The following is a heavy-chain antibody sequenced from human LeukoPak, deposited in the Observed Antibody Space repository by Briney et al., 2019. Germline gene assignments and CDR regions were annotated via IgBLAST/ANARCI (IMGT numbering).Heavy chain of an antibody. Sequence: PGGSLRLSCAASGFTFSSFWMSWVRQAPGKGLEWVAVISYDGSNKYYADSVKGRFTISRDNSKNTLYLQMNSLRAEDTAVYYCARDLMVRGVEGPVFDYWGQGTLVTVSS. CDR2: ISYDGSNK. J-gene: IGHJ4*02. CDR3: ARDLMVRGVEGPVFDY. V-gene: IGHV3-30-3*01. D-gene: IGHD3-10*01. CDR1: GFTFSSFW.